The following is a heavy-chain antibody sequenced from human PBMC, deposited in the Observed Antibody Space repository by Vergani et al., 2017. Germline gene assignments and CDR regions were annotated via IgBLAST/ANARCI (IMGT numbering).Heavy chain of an antibody. D-gene: IGHD6-6*01. Sequence: EVQLVESGGGLGQPGGSLRLSCAASGFTFSSYEMNWVRQAPGKGLEWISYISSSGSTTYYADSVKGRFTISRDNAKNSLYLQMNSLRAEDTAVYYCAREEGILSSHPLDYWGQGTLVTVSS. CDR1: GFTFSSYE. V-gene: IGHV3-48*03. CDR3: AREEGILSSHPLDY. CDR2: ISSSGSTT. J-gene: IGHJ4*02.